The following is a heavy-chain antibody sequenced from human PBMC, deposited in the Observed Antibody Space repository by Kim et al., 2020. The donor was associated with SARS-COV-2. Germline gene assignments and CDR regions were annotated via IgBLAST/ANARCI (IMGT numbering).Heavy chain of an antibody. CDR3: ARGPRGYSYGYVDY. Sequence: ARSVHGRFTISRDNAKNSLYLQMSSLGAEDTAVYYCARGPRGYSYGYVDYWGQGTLVTVSS. D-gene: IGHD5-18*01. J-gene: IGHJ4*02. V-gene: IGHV3-11*06.